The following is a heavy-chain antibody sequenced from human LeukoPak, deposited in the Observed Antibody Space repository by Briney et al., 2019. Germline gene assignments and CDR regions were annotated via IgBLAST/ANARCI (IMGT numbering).Heavy chain of an antibody. CDR1: GFTFSSYS. CDR3: ARVGLKAYYYDSSGYNNFDY. J-gene: IGHJ4*02. V-gene: IGHV3-20*04. CDR2: INWNGGST. Sequence: PGGSLRLSCAASGFTFSSYSMNWVRQAPGKGLEWVSGINWNGGSTGYADSVKGRFTISRDNAKNSLYLQMNSLRAEDTALYYCARVGLKAYYYDSSGYNNFDYWGQGTLVTVSS. D-gene: IGHD3-22*01.